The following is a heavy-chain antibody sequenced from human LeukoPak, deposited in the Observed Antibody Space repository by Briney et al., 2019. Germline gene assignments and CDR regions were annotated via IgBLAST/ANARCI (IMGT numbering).Heavy chain of an antibody. CDR1: GFTFSSYA. D-gene: IGHD1-7*01. V-gene: IGHV3-23*01. J-gene: IGHJ5*02. CDR2: ISGSGGST. CDR3: AKCPLKTGTTSWFDP. Sequence: PGGSLRLSCAASGFTFSSYAMSWVRQAPGKGLEWVSAISGSGGSTYYADSVKGRFTISRDNSKNTLNLQMNSQRAEDTAVYYCAKCPLKTGTTSWFDPWGQGTLVTVSS.